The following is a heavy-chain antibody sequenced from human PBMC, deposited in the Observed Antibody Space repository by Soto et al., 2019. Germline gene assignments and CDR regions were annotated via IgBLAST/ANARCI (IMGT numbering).Heavy chain of an antibody. CDR1: GASTSRYY. CDR2: SHHSGYI. D-gene: IGHD3-3*01. Sequence: PSETLSLTCTVSGASTSRYYWGWVRQPPGRGLEWIGFSHHSGYISYSPSLKSRVTMSVEPSKNQFSLKLTSVTAADTALYFCGRLQNFLNWSFDFWGQGAPVTVSS. V-gene: IGHV4-59*08. CDR3: GRLQNFLNWSFDF. J-gene: IGHJ4*02.